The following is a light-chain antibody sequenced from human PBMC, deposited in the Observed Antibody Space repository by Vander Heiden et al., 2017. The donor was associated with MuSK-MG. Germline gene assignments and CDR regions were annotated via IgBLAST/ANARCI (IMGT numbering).Light chain of an antibody. CDR1: SSDVSGYND. Sequence: QSALTQPASVSGSPGQSVTISCTGTSSDVSGYNDVPWYQQHPGKAPKLMIHDVSNRPSGVSNRFSGSKSGNTASLTISGLQAEDEADYYCSSYTSSSTVVFGGGTKLTVL. V-gene: IGLV2-14*03. CDR2: DVS. CDR3: SSYTSSSTVV. J-gene: IGLJ2*01.